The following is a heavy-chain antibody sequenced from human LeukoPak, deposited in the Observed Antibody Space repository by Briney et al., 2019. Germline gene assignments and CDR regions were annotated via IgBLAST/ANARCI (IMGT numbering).Heavy chain of an antibody. Sequence: GGSLRLSCAASGFIFNNTWMSWVRQAPGKGLEWVGRIKRKTDAGTTDYAAPAKGRFTISRDDSKDTLYLQMDSLKTEDTAVYYCTTEDYGDYVSPHWGQGTLVTISS. CDR3: TTEDYGDYVSPH. V-gene: IGHV3-15*01. J-gene: IGHJ4*02. CDR1: GFIFNNTW. CDR2: IKRKTDAGTT. D-gene: IGHD4-17*01.